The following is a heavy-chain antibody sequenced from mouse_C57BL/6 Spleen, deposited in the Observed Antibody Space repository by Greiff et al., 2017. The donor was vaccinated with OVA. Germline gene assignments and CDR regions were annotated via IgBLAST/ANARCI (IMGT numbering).Heavy chain of an antibody. CDR1: GFNIKDYY. V-gene: IGHV14-2*01. D-gene: IGHD1-2*01. CDR2: IDPEDGET. J-gene: IGHJ2*01. Sequence: VQLQQSGAELVKPGASVKLSCTASGFNIKDYYMHWVKQRTEQGLEWIGRIDPEDGETKYAPKFPGKATITADTSSNTAYLQLSSLTSEDTAVYYCASPETTAYYFDYWGQGTTLTVSS. CDR3: ASPETTAYYFDY.